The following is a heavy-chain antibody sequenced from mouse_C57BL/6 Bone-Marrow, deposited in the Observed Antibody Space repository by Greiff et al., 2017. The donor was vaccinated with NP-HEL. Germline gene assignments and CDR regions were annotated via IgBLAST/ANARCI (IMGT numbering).Heavy chain of an antibody. CDR2: IWSDGST. CDR3: ARSYSNYVNYYAMDY. CDR1: GFSLTSYG. Sequence: VQVVESGPGLVAPSQSLSITCTVSGFSLTSYGVHWVRQPPGKGLEWLVVIWSDGSTTYNSALKSRLSIRKDNSKSQVFLKMNSLQTDDTAMYYCARSYSNYVNYYAMDYWGQGTSVTVSS. V-gene: IGHV2-6*03. D-gene: IGHD2-5*01. J-gene: IGHJ4*01.